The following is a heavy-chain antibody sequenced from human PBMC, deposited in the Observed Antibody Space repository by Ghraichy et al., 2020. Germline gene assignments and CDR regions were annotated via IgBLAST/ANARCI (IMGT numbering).Heavy chain of an antibody. CDR2: ISGSSGST. J-gene: IGHJ4*02. CDR3: AKGVGFGELLFDY. CDR1: GFTFSSYA. Sequence: GESLNISCAASGFTFSSYAMSWVRQAPGKGLEWVSAISGSSGSTYDADSVKGRFTIARDNSKKTLYLQMNSLRAEDTAVYYCAKGVGFGELLFDYWGQGTLVTVSS. D-gene: IGHD3-10*01. V-gene: IGHV3-23*01.